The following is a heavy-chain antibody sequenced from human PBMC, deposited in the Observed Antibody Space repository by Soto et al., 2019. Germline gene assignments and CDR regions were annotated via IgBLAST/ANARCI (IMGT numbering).Heavy chain of an antibody. Sequence: ASVKVSCKASGYTFTSYDINWVRQATGQGLEWMGWMNPNSGNTGYAQKFQGIVTMTRNTSISTAYMELRSLSSEDTAVYYFARSCSCGSCYSRYYFDYWGQGTLVTVSS. J-gene: IGHJ4*02. CDR1: GYTFTSYD. D-gene: IGHD2-15*01. CDR3: ARSCSCGSCYSRYYFDY. CDR2: MNPNSGNT. V-gene: IGHV1-8*01.